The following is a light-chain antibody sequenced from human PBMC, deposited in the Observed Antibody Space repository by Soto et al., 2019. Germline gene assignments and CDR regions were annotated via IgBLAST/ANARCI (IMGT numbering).Light chain of an antibody. CDR1: SSNIGAGYD. CDR2: GNS. V-gene: IGLV1-40*01. Sequence: QSVLTQPPAVSGAPGQRVTIPCTGSSSNIGAGYDVHWYQQLPGTAPKLLIYGNSNRPSGVPDRFSGSKSGTSASLAITGLQAEDEADYYCQSYESSLSGSYVFGTGTKLTVL. CDR3: QSYESSLSGSYV. J-gene: IGLJ1*01.